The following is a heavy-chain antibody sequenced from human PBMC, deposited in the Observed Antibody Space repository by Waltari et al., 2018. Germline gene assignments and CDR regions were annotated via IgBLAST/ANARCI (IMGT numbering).Heavy chain of an antibody. CDR1: GGSISSSSYY. V-gene: IGHV4-39*01. J-gene: IGHJ3*02. CDR2: IYYSGST. Sequence: QLQLQASGPGLVKPSETLSLTCTVSGGSISSSSYYWGWIRQPPGKGLEWIGSIYYSGSTYYNPSLKSRVTISVDTSKNQFSLKLSSVTAADTAVYYCARQTWIQLWLYAFDIWGQGTMVTVSS. D-gene: IGHD5-18*01. CDR3: ARQTWIQLWLYAFDI.